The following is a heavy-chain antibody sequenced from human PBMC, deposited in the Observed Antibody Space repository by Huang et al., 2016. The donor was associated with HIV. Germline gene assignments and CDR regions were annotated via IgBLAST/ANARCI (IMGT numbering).Heavy chain of an antibody. CDR1: GGSMSSYY. V-gene: IGHV4-59*01. D-gene: IGHD6-6*01. J-gene: IGHJ5*02. CDR3: ASASIAARRWFDP. Sequence: QVQLHESGPGLVKPSETLSLTCTVSGGSMSSYYWSWIRQPPGKGLEWIGYIYYSGSTNYNPSLKSRVTISVDTSKNQFSLRLSSVTAADTAVYYCASASIAARRWFDPWGQGSLVTVSS. CDR2: IYYSGST.